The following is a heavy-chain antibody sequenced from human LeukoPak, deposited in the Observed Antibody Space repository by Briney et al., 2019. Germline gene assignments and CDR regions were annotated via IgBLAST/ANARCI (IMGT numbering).Heavy chain of an antibody. J-gene: IGHJ4*02. CDR2: IYSGGST. CDR3: ARGGRYCSSTSCYAGIPFDY. CDR1: GFPLNSNY. D-gene: IGHD2-2*01. Sequence: PGGSLGLSFAAPGFPLNSNYMSWVRQAPGKGLEGGSVIYSGGSTYYADSGKGRFTISRDNSKNTLYLQMNSLRAEDTAVYYCARGGRYCSSTSCYAGIPFDYWGQGTLVTVSS. V-gene: IGHV3-66*01.